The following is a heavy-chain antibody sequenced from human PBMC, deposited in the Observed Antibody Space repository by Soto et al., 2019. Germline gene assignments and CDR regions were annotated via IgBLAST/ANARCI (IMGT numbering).Heavy chain of an antibody. V-gene: IGHV4-34*01. J-gene: IGHJ4*02. Sequence: QVQLQQWGAGLLKPSETLSLTCAVYGGSFSGYYWSWIRQPPGKGLEWIGEINHSGSTNYNPSLKGRVTISVDTSKNQFSLKLSSVTAADTAVYYCARVNRSGRDYWGQGTLVTVSS. CDR1: GGSFSGYY. D-gene: IGHD3-10*01. CDR3: ARVNRSGRDY. CDR2: INHSGST.